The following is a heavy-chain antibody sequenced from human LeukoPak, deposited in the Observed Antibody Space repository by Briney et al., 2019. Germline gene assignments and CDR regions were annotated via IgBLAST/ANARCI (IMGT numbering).Heavy chain of an antibody. Sequence: PGGSLRLSCSASGFTFSSYAMHWVRQAPGKGLEYVSTISSNGGSTYYADSVKGRFTISRDNSKNTLYLQMSSLRAEDTAVYYCVRDDGYDFWSGYSPEGFDIWGQGTVVTVST. CDR2: ISSNGGST. D-gene: IGHD3-3*01. V-gene: IGHV3-64D*09. CDR1: GFTFSSYA. CDR3: VRDDGYDFWSGYSPEGFDI. J-gene: IGHJ3*02.